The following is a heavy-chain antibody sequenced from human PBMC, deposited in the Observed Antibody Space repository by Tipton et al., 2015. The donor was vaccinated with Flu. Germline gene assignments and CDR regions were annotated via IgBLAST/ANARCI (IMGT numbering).Heavy chain of an antibody. CDR3: ARGPEQWLVNPHYFDY. V-gene: IGHV4-38-2*02. J-gene: IGHJ4*02. CDR2: IYHSGGT. D-gene: IGHD6-19*01. CDR1: GYSISSGYY. Sequence: TLSLTCTVSGYSISSGYYWGWIRQSPGKGLEWIGSIYHSGGTYYNPFLKSRVTISVDTSKNQFSLKLSSVTAADTAVYYCARGPEQWLVNPHYFDYWGQGTLVTVSS.